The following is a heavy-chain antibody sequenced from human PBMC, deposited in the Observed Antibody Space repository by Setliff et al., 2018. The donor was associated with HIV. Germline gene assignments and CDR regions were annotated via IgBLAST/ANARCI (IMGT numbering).Heavy chain of an antibody. V-gene: IGHV4-31*03. J-gene: IGHJ4*02. Sequence: PSETLSLTCSVSGGSTTSGGYYWSWIRQHPGKGLEYIGYIYYSGSTYYNPSLKSRVTMSIDTSTQQFCLNVTSVTAADTAVYYCAGFSYYFWVYRFDHWGQGALVTVSS. D-gene: IGHD3-3*01. CDR3: AGFSYYFWVYRFDH. CDR2: IYYSGST. CDR1: GGSTTSGGYY.